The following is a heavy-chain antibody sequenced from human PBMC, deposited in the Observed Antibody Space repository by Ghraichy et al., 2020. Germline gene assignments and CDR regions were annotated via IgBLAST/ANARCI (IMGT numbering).Heavy chain of an antibody. CDR3: ARGSTVVRFFYYAGMDV. D-gene: IGHD4-23*01. Sequence: GGSLRLSCVGSGFTFSSYSMNWVRQSPGKGLEWVSYITSSSRNTFYADSVKGRFTISRDNAQNSLYLQMNSLRDEDTAVYYCARGSTVVRFFYYAGMDVWGQGTTVTVSS. J-gene: IGHJ6*02. CDR2: ITSSSRNT. CDR1: GFTFSSYS. V-gene: IGHV3-48*02.